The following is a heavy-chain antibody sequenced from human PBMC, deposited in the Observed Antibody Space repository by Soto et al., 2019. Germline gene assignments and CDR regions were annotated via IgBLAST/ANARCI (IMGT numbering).Heavy chain of an antibody. Sequence: QVQLVESGGGVVQPGRSLRLSCAASAFTFSSYAMHWVRQAPGKGLEWVAVMWHDESNKYYADSVKGRFTISRDNSKNTLYLHMNSLRAEDTAVYYCARELPYCSSTTCFLMHDGMDVWGQGTTVTVSS. V-gene: IGHV3-33*01. CDR3: ARELPYCSSTTCFLMHDGMDV. CDR2: MWHDESNK. CDR1: AFTFSSYA. J-gene: IGHJ6*02. D-gene: IGHD2-2*01.